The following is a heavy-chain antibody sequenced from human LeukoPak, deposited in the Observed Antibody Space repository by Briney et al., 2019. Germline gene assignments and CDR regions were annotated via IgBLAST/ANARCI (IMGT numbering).Heavy chain of an antibody. V-gene: IGHV4-34*01. CDR3: AKDVANSGSYYVVSHYYYGMDV. J-gene: IGHJ6*02. CDR1: GGSFSGYY. Sequence: PSETLSLTCAAYGGSFSGYYWSWIRQPPGKGLEWIGEINHSGSTNYNPSLKSRVTISVDTSKNQFSLKLSSVTAADTAVYYCAKDVANSGSYYVVSHYYYGMDVWGQGTTVTVSS. D-gene: IGHD1-26*01. CDR2: INHSGST.